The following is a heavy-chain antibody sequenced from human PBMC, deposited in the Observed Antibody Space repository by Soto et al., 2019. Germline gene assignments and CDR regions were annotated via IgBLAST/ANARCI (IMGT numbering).Heavy chain of an antibody. D-gene: IGHD3-9*01. Sequence: QVQLQESGPGLVKPSETLSLTCTVSGGSVSSGSYYWSWIRQPPGKGLEWIGYIYYSGSTNYNPPLKSRVAISVDTSKNQFSLKLSSVTAADTAVYYCARGTESYDILTGYYSHHLDYWGQGTLVTVSS. CDR3: ARGTESYDILTGYYSHHLDY. V-gene: IGHV4-61*01. CDR2: IYYSGST. J-gene: IGHJ4*02. CDR1: GGSVSSGSYY.